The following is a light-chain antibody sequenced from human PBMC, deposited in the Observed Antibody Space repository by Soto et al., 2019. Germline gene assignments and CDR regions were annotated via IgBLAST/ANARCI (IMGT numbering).Light chain of an antibody. CDR2: ELS. V-gene: IGLV2-14*01. Sequence: QSALTQPASVSGSPGQSITISCTGTSSDVGGSNYVSWYQQHPGKAPKLMIYELSYRPSGISNRFSGSKSGNTASLTISGLQAEDEAEYYCSSYTSSSTVMFGGGTKLTVL. J-gene: IGLJ3*02. CDR3: SSYTSSSTVM. CDR1: SSDVGGSNY.